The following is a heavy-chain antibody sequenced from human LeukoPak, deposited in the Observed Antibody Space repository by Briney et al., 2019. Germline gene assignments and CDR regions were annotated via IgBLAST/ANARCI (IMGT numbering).Heavy chain of an antibody. V-gene: IGHV4-34*01. CDR1: GGSFSGYY. J-gene: IGHJ6*02. CDR3: ARGAIRYHYYYYGMDV. Sequence: SETLSLTCAVYGGSFSGYYWSWIRQPPGKGLEWIGEINHSGSTNHNPSLKSRVTISVDTSKNQFSLKLSSVTAADTAVYYCARGAIRYHYYYYGMDVWGQGTTVTVSS. D-gene: IGHD3-9*01. CDR2: INHSGST.